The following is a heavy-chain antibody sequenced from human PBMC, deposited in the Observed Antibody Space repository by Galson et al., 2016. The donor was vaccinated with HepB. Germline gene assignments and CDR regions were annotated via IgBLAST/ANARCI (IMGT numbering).Heavy chain of an antibody. V-gene: IGHV3-7*03. CDR1: GFSFSGLW. CDR3: VGGAGWLPDY. Sequence: SLRLSCAASGFSFSGLWMNWVRPTPGKGLEWVAIIKQDGSEQKYVDSVKGRFTISRDNAKNSVYLQMNSLRGEDTAVYYCVGGAGWLPDYWGQGTLVTVSS. CDR2: IKQDGSEQ. J-gene: IGHJ4*02. D-gene: IGHD6-19*01.